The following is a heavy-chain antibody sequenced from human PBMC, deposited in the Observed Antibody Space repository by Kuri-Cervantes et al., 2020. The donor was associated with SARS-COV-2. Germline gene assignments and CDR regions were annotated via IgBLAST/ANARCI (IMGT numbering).Heavy chain of an antibody. J-gene: IGHJ4*02. V-gene: IGHV3-30*02. CDR1: GFPFSSYG. CDR3: ANSTGYGSSWTGSDDY. CDR2: IRYDGSNK. D-gene: IGHD6-13*01. Sequence: GESLKISCAASGFPFSSYGMHWVRQAPGKGLEWVAFIRYDGSNKYYADPVKGRFNISRDNSKNTLYLQMNSLRAEDTAVYYCANSTGYGSSWTGSDDYWGQGTLVTVSS.